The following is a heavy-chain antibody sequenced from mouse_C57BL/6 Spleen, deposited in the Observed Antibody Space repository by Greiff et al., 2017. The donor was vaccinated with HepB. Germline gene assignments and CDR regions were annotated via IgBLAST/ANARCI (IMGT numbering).Heavy chain of an antibody. D-gene: IGHD1-1*01. V-gene: IGHV1-42*01. J-gene: IGHJ4*01. CDR2: INPSTGGT. CDR1: GYSFTGYY. CDR3: ARGPVVANYAMDY. Sequence: EVQLQQSGPELVKPGASVKISCKASGYSFTGYYMNWVKQSPEKSLEWIGEINPSTGGTTYNQKFKAKATLTVDKSSSTAYMQLKSLTSEDSAVYYGARGPVVANYAMDYWGQGTSVTVSS.